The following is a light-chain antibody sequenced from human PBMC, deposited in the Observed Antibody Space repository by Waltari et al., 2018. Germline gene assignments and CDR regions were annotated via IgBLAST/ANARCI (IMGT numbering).Light chain of an antibody. J-gene: IGLJ3*02. CDR2: GIS. V-gene: IGLV2-23*02. Sequence: SALTQPASVSASAGQSITISCTGTGSNGGGYNFVSWYQQHAGKAPKVIIFGISKGQSRVLLRFYGSKFRHTVSSTFPGLQSEADVTYSCCAYVRYSTWVFGWRPNLTVV. CDR1: GSNGGGYNF. CDR3: CAYVRYSTWV.